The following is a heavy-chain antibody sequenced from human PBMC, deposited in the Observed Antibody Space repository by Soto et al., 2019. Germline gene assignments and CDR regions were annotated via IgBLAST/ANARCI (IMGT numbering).Heavy chain of an antibody. J-gene: IGHJ5*02. D-gene: IGHD6-19*01. Sequence: EVQLVESGGGLIQPGGSLRLSCAASGFTVSSNYMSWVRQAPGKGLEWVSVIYSGGSTYYADSVKGRFTISRDNSKNTLDLQMNSLRAEDTAVYYCARDNSYSSGWYWFDPWGQGTLVTVSS. CDR3: ARDNSYSSGWYWFDP. V-gene: IGHV3-53*01. CDR2: IYSGGST. CDR1: GFTVSSNY.